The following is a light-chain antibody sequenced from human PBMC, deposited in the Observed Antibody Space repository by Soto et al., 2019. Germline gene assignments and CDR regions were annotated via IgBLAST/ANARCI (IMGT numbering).Light chain of an antibody. J-gene: IGLJ2*01. CDR1: SGRSSFA. V-gene: IGLV4-69*01. CDR2: LNSDGSH. Sequence: QLVLTQSPSASASLGASVKLTCTLSSGRSSFAIAWHQQQPEKGPRYLMILNSDGSHTKGDGIPDRFSGSSSGAERYLTISSLQSEDEADYYCQTWGTGIQVFGGGTKVTVL. CDR3: QTWGTGIQV.